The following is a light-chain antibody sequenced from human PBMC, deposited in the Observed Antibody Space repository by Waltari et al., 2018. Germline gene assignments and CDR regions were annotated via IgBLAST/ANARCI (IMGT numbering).Light chain of an antibody. J-gene: IGKJ1*01. CDR3: QHYSNWPPWT. CDR2: GAS. Sequence: EIVMTQSPATLSVSPGERATLSCRASQSVSSNLAWYQQKPGQAPRLLIYGASTRATGIPARFSGTGYGTEFTLTISSLQSEDFAVYYCQHYSNWPPWTFGQGTKVEVK. V-gene: IGKV3-15*01. CDR1: QSVSSN.